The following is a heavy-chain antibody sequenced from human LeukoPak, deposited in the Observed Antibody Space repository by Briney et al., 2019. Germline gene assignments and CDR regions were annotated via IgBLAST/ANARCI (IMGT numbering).Heavy chain of an antibody. CDR3: AKDANYYDSSGYLIPFDY. D-gene: IGHD3-22*01. J-gene: IGHJ4*02. V-gene: IGHV3-23*01. CDR1: GFTFSRFA. CDR2: ISGNGHQT. Sequence: GGSRRLSCSASGFTFSRFAMTWVRQRPGRGLEWVSSISGNGHQTYYADSVKGRFSVSRDNSKNILYLQMDSLRADDSALYYCAKDANYYDSSGYLIPFDYWGQGTLVTVFS.